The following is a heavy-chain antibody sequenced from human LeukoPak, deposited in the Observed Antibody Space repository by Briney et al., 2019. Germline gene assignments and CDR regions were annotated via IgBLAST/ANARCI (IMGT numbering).Heavy chain of an antibody. V-gene: IGHV4-59*08. CDR3: ASLPGTGGY. D-gene: IGHD1-1*01. CDR2: IYYSGST. CDR1: GGSISSYY. J-gene: IGHJ4*02. Sequence: SETLSLTCTVSGGSISSYYWSWIRQPPGKGLKWIGYIYYSGSTNYNPSLKSRVTISVDTSKNQFSLKLSSVTAADTAVYYCASLPGTGGYWGQGTLVTVSS.